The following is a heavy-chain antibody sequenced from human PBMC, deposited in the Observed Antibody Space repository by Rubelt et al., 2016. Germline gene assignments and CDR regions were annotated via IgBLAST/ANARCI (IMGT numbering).Heavy chain of an antibody. Sequence: QVQLQQWGAGLLKPSETLSLTCAVYGGSFSGYYWSWLRQPPGKGLEWIGELNHSGSTNYNPSLKSRVTISVDTSKNQFSLKLSSVTAADTAVYYCASAPTLFPLVSCENSPSDTSSVAVGCLAQDFD. CDR2: LNHSGST. CDR1: GGSFSGYY. D-gene: IGHD6-25*01. V-gene: IGHV4-34*01. J-gene: IGHJ2*01. CDR3: ASAPTLFPLVSCENSPSDTSSVAVGCLAQDFD.